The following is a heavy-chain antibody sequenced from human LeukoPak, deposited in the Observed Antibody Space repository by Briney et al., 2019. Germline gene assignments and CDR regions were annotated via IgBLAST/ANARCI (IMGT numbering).Heavy chain of an antibody. D-gene: IGHD6-13*01. V-gene: IGHV3-7*01. J-gene: IGHJ4*02. CDR3: ARVHHSSSWGTDDC. Sequence: GGSLRLSCAVSGFTFSSHWMSWVRQAPGKGLEWVANIKKDGSEKYYVDSVRGRFTISRDNAKYPLYLHMSSLRAEDTAVYYCARVHHSSSWGTDDCWGQGTLVTVSS. CDR2: IKKDGSEK. CDR1: GFTFSSHW.